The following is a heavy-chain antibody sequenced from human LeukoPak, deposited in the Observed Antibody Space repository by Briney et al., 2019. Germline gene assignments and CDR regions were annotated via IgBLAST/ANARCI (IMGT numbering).Heavy chain of an antibody. Sequence: ASVKVSCKASGYTFTSYGISWVRQAPGQGLEWMGGISAYNGNTTYAQKFQGRVTMTRDTSTSTVYMELSSLRSEDTAIYYCAREYCSGGSCYSSDYWGQGTLVTVSS. CDR2: ISAYNGNT. V-gene: IGHV1-18*01. CDR3: AREYCSGGSCYSSDY. CDR1: GYTFTSYG. D-gene: IGHD2-15*01. J-gene: IGHJ4*02.